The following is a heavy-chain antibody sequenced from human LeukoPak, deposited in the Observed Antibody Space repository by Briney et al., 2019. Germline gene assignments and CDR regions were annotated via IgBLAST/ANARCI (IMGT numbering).Heavy chain of an antibody. CDR2: ISGSGGST. D-gene: IGHD3-10*01. CDR3: AKDLRFGELSWFDP. CDR1: GFTFSSYA. J-gene: IGHJ5*02. Sequence: PGGSLRLSCAASGFTFSSYAMSWVRQAPGKGLEWVSAISGSGGSTYYADSVKGRFTISRDNSKNTLYLQMNSLRAGDTAVYYCAKDLRFGELSWFDPWGQGTLVTVSS. V-gene: IGHV3-23*01.